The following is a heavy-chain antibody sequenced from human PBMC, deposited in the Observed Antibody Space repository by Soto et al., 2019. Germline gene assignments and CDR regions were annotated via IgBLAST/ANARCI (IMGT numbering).Heavy chain of an antibody. V-gene: IGHV3-33*01. CDR2: IWYDGSNK. Sequence: QVHLVESGGGVVQPGRSPRLSCAVSGFTFSSYCMHWVRQAPGKGLEWVAVIWYDGSNKYYADSVKGRFTISRDNSNNTLYLQMNSLRADDTAVYYCAGTLRYFDWLPLDYWGQGTLVTVSS. CDR3: AGTLRYFDWLPLDY. D-gene: IGHD3-9*01. J-gene: IGHJ4*02. CDR1: GFTFSSYC.